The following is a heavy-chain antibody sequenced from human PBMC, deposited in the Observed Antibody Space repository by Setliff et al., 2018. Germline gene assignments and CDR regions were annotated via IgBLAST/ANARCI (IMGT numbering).Heavy chain of an antibody. CDR2: INPGGGSS. D-gene: IGHD6-25*01. Sequence: GASVKVSCKASGYSFNSYYMHWVRQAPGQGLEWMGIINPGGGSSSSTEKFQGRVTMTRDTSASTVYMELNSLTSDDTAVYYCARAGLAAAGRKGVFDHWGQGALVTVSS. CDR1: GYSFNSYY. J-gene: IGHJ4*02. CDR3: ARAGLAAAGRKGVFDH. V-gene: IGHV1-46*02.